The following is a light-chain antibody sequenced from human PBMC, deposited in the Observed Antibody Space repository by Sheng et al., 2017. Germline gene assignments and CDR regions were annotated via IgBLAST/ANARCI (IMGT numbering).Light chain of an antibody. CDR2: AAS. CDR1: QGIGSY. Sequence: DVQLTQSTSFLSASVGDRVTITCRASQGIGSYVAWYQQKPGAAPKLLIYAASTLQGGVPSRFSGSGSVTEFTLTITDLQSEDFATYYCQQLSNYPSFGGGTKVEI. CDR3: QQLSNYPS. J-gene: IGKJ4*01. V-gene: IGKV1-9*01.